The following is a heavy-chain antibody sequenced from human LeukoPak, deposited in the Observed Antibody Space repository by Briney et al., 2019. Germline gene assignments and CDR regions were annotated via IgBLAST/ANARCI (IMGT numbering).Heavy chain of an antibody. Sequence: PSETLSLTCAAYGGSFSGYYWSWIRQPPGKGLEWIGEINHSGSTNYNPSLKSRVTISVDTSKNQFSLKLSSVTAADTAVYYCARGVDTAMVIGFDPRGQGTLVTVSS. CDR3: ARGVDTAMVIGFDP. D-gene: IGHD5-18*01. J-gene: IGHJ5*02. CDR2: INHSGST. CDR1: GGSFSGYY. V-gene: IGHV4-34*01.